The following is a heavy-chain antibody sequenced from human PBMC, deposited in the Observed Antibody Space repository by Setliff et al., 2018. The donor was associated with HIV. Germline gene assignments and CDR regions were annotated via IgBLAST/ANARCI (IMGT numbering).Heavy chain of an antibody. CDR1: GYSFTDYF. J-gene: IGHJ6*03. Sequence: SVKVSCKASGYSFTDYFIHWVRQAPGQGLEWMGGIITILGIANYAQKFQGRVTITADESTSTAYMELSSLRSEDTAVYYCARVKPPSWAPPGDYYYYYMDVWGKGTTVTVSS. V-gene: IGHV1-69*10. D-gene: IGHD2-2*01. CDR2: IITILGIA. CDR3: ARVKPPSWAPPGDYYYYYMDV.